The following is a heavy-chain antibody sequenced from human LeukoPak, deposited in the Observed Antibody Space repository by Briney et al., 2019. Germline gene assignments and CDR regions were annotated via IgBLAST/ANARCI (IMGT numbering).Heavy chain of an antibody. J-gene: IGHJ5*02. CDR2: INPSGGST. CDR1: GYTFTSYY. V-gene: IGHV1-46*01. Sequence: ASVKVSCKASGYTFTSYYMHWVRQAPGQGLEWMGIINPSGGSTSYAQKFQGRVTMTRDMSTSTDYMELSSLRSEDTAVYYCARDNSLEDTAWWFDPWRQGTLVTVHS. D-gene: IGHD1-1*01. CDR3: ARDNSLEDTAWWFDP.